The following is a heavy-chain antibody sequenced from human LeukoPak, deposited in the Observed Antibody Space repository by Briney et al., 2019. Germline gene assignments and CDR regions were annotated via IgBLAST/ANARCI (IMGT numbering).Heavy chain of an antibody. CDR3: AKGLEPGAFDI. CDR2: ISGSGGST. CDR1: GFTFSGYV. V-gene: IGHV3-23*01. J-gene: IGHJ3*02. D-gene: IGHD1-1*01. Sequence: PGGSLRLSCAASGFTFSGYVMSCVRQAPGKGLEWVSGISGSGGSTYYADSVKGRFTISRDNSKNTLYLQMNSLRAEDTAVYFCAKGLEPGAFDIWGQGTRVTISS.